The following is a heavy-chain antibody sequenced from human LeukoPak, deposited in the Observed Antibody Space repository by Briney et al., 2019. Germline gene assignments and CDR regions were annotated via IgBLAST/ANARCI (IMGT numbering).Heavy chain of an antibody. CDR3: ARAHDSSRSPVIDY. V-gene: IGHV3-7*05. CDR2: INQDGSQK. J-gene: IGHJ4*02. D-gene: IGHD6-13*01. CDR1: RFPFLGFS. Sequence: LPGGSLRLSSAAPRFPFLGFSMSWVRQAPGKGLEWVANINQDGSQKYYVDSVRGRFTISRDNARNSLYLQMDSLRAEDTAVYYCARAHDSSRSPVIDYWGQGTLVTVSS.